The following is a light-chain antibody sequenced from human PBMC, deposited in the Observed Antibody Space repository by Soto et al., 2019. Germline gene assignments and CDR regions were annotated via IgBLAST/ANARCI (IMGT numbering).Light chain of an antibody. Sequence: ESVLTQSPGTLSLSPGERATLSCRASQTVSNNYLAWYQQKPGQAPRLLIYGASCRATGIPDRFSGSGSGTDFTLSIKRVEPEDFAVYWCQQYDSSPITFGQGTRLEIK. V-gene: IGKV3-20*01. J-gene: IGKJ5*01. CDR3: QQYDSSPIT. CDR2: GAS. CDR1: QTVSNNY.